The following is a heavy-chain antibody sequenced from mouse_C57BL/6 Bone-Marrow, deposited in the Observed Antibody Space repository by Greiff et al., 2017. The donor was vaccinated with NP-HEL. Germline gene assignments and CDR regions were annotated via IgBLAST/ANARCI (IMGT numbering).Heavy chain of an antibody. Sequence: QVQLQQPGAELVKPGASVKLSCKASGYTFTSYWMQWVKQRPGQGLEWIGEIDPSDSYTNYNQKFKGKATLTVDTSSSTAYMQLSSLTSEDSAVYYCATDYAMDYGGQGTAVTVSA. CDR3: ATDYAMDY. V-gene: IGHV1-50*01. CDR1: GYTFTSYW. CDR2: IDPSDSYT. J-gene: IGHJ4*01. D-gene: IGHD1-1*01.